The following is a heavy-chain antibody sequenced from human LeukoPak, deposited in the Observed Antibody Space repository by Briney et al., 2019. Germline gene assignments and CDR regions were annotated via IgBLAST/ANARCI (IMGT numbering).Heavy chain of an antibody. CDR1: GGSISSSSYY. CDR3: ARARSEVSSYYDFWSGYLFDY. J-gene: IGHJ4*02. V-gene: IGHV4-30-4*08. Sequence: SETLSLTCTVSGGSISSSSYYWSWIRQPPGKGLEWIGYIYYSGSTYYNPSLKSRVTISVDTSKNQFSLKLSSVTAADTAVYYCARARSEVSSYYDFWSGYLFDYWGQGTLVTVSS. D-gene: IGHD3-3*01. CDR2: IYYSGST.